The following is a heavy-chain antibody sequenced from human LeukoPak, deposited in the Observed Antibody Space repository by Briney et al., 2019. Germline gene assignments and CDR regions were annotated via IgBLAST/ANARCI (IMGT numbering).Heavy chain of an antibody. CDR3: AKDPWGSGYAYYFDY. CDR1: GFTFSSYG. J-gene: IGHJ4*02. D-gene: IGHD5-12*01. V-gene: IGHV3-30*18. CDR2: ISYDGSNK. Sequence: GRSLRLSCAASGFTFSSYGMHWVRQAPGKGLEWVAVISYDGSNKYYADSVRGRFTISRDNSKNTLYLQMNSLRAEDTAVYYCAKDPWGSGYAYYFDYWGQGTLVTVSS.